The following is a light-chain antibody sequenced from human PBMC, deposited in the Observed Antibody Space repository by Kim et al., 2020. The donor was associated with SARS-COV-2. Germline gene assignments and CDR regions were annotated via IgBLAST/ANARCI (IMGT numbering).Light chain of an antibody. Sequence: PGQSITIPCTGTSSDVGGYKYVSWYQQHPGKAPKLLIYDVSQWPSGASNRFSGSKSGNTASLTISGLQAEDEADYYCSSYVSSTVVFGGGTQLTVL. J-gene: IGLJ2*01. V-gene: IGLV2-14*04. CDR2: DVS. CDR1: SSDVGGYKY. CDR3: SSYVSSTVV.